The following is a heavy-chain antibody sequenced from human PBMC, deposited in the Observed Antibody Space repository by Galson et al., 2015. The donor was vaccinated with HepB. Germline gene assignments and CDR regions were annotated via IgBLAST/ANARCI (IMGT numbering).Heavy chain of an antibody. CDR3: ARTSSAYDYVDS. Sequence: QSGAEVKKPGESLRISCKGSGYSFSNYWITWVRQVPGKGLERMGRIDPTDSYTNYSPSFRGHVTISTDKSISTAYLQWSSLKASDTAIFYCARTSSAYDYVDSWGQGTLVTVSS. J-gene: IGHJ4*02. V-gene: IGHV5-10-1*01. CDR1: GYSFSNYW. D-gene: IGHD5-12*01. CDR2: IDPTDSYT.